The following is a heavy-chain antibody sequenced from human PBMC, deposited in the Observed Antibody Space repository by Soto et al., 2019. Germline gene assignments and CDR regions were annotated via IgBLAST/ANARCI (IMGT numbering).Heavy chain of an antibody. D-gene: IGHD6-19*01. V-gene: IGHV3-53*01. J-gene: IGHJ4*02. CDR2: IYSGGTT. Sequence: EVQLVESGGGLIQPGGSLRLSCAASGFTVSNNYMTWVRQAPGKGLEWVSLIYSGGTTYYADSVKGRFTISRDHSRNTPYLQMNSLRGEDTAVYYCARGGYSSGWYIDYWGQGTLVTVSS. CDR3: ARGGYSSGWYIDY. CDR1: GFTVSNNY.